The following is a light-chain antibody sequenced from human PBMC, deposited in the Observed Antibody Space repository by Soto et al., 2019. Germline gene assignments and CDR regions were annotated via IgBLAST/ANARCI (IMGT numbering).Light chain of an antibody. CDR1: QSVSSY. Sequence: EIVLTQSPATLSLSPGERATLSCRASQSVSSYLAWYQQEPGQAPRLLIYDASNKAPGIPARFSGSGSGTDFTLTISSLEPEDFAVYYCQQRSNWPPTFGPGTKVDIK. V-gene: IGKV3-11*01. J-gene: IGKJ3*01. CDR3: QQRSNWPPT. CDR2: DAS.